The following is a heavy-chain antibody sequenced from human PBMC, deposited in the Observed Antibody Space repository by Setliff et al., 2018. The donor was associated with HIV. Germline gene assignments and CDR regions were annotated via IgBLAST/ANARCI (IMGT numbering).Heavy chain of an antibody. D-gene: IGHD6-19*01. CDR3: ARNPRIAVAGTDYYYYMDV. CDR2: INPSGGST. J-gene: IGHJ6*03. Sequence: GASVKVSCKASGYTFTSYYMHWVRQAPGQGLEWMGIINPSGGSTSYARKFQGRVTMTRDTSTSTVYMELSSLRSEDTAVYYCARNPRIAVAGTDYYYYMDVWGKGTTVTVSS. V-gene: IGHV1-46*01. CDR1: GYTFTSYY.